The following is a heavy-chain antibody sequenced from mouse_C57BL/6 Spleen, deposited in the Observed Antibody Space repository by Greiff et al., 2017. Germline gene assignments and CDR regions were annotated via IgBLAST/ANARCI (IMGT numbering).Heavy chain of an antibody. CDR2: ISGGGGNT. Sequence: EVKLVESGGGLVKPGGSLKLSCAASGFTFSSYTMSWVRQTPEKRLEWVATISGGGGNTYYPDSVKGRFTISVDNAKNTLYLQMSSLGSEDTALYYCAREDYYYGSSLWYFDGWGTGTTVTVSS. CDR1: GFTFSSYT. D-gene: IGHD1-1*01. J-gene: IGHJ1*03. CDR3: AREDYYYGSSLWYFDG. V-gene: IGHV5-9*01.